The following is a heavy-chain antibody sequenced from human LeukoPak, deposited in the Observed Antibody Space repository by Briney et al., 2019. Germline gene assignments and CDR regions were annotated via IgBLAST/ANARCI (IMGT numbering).Heavy chain of an antibody. CDR3: ARPFYYDTNGGEGMDV. CDR2: ITTSGTYI. CDR1: GFTFTRFN. V-gene: IGHV3-21*04. J-gene: IGHJ6*02. D-gene: IGHD3-22*01. Sequence: GGSLRLSCAASGFTFTRFNMNWVRQAPGKGLELVSSITTSGTYIYYADSVKGRFTVSRDNAKNSLYLQMNSLRAEDTAVYYCARPFYYDTNGGEGMDVWGQGTTVIVSS.